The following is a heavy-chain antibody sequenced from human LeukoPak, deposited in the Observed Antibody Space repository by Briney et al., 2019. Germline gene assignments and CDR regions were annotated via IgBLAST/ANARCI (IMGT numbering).Heavy chain of an antibody. Sequence: GGSLRLSCAASGFTFSSYAMSWVRQAPGKGLEWVSATSGSGGSTYYADSVKGRFTISRDNSKNTLYLQMNSLRAEDTAVYYCAKDTTDYAYRYYFDYWGQGTLVTVSS. J-gene: IGHJ4*02. CDR1: GFTFSSYA. CDR3: AKDTTDYAYRYYFDY. D-gene: IGHD3-16*01. CDR2: TSGSGGST. V-gene: IGHV3-23*01.